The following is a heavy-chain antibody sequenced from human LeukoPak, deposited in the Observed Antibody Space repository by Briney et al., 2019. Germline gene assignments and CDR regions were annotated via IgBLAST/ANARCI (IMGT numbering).Heavy chain of an antibody. J-gene: IGHJ4*02. CDR3: AKGSSIAARFD. CDR1: VFTFSIYA. Sequence: GGSLRLSCAASVFTFSIYAMSCLRQSPGKGLEGVSAISGSGGSTYYADSVKGRFTIPRDNYKNTLYLQMKSMRAEDTAVYYCAKGSSIAARFDWGQGTLVTVSS. CDR2: ISGSGGST. V-gene: IGHV3-23*01. D-gene: IGHD6-6*01.